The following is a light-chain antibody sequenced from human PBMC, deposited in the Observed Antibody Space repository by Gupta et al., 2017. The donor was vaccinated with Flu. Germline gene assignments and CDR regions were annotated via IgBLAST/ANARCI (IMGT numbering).Light chain of an antibody. CDR1: QSISSW. CDR2: KAS. J-gene: IGKJ2*01. CDR3: QQYSSYSYT. Sequence: DIQMTQSPSTLSASVGDRVTITCRASQSISSWLAWYQQKPGKAPKLLIYKASSLERGVPSRFSGSGSGTEFTLTIIILQPDDFATYYCQQYSSYSYTFGQGTRLEMK. V-gene: IGKV1-5*03.